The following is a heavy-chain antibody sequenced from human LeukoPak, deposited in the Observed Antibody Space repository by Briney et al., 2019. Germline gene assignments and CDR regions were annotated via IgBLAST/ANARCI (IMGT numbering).Heavy chain of an antibody. CDR2: MNPSGST. CDR1: GGSFSGYY. D-gene: IGHD3-22*01. CDR3: ARGRQDVTMIVVVMTAVSYYLDV. J-gene: IGHJ6*03. V-gene: IGHV4-34*01. Sequence: SETLSLTCAVYGGSFSGYYWTWIRQTSEKGLEWIGEMNPSGSTNYNPSLKSRVTISVDTSKNQFSLELSSVTAADTAVYYCARGRQDVTMIVVVMTAVSYYLDVWGKGTTVTVS.